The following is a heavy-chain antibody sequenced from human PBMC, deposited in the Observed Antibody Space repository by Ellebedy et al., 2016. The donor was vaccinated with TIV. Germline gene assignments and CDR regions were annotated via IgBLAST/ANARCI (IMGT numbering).Heavy chain of an antibody. CDR2: IYYIGST. V-gene: IGHV4-30-4*01. J-gene: IGHJ4*02. CDR1: GDSISSGDYY. D-gene: IGHD3-16*02. CDR3: VRASTFGGVIAVEY. Sequence: SETLSLTCTASGDSISSGDYYWSWIRQPPGKGLEWIGYIYYIGSTYYNPSLKSRFTISGDTSKNQLSLKLSSVTAADTAVYFCVRASTFGGVIAVEYWGQGTLVTVSS.